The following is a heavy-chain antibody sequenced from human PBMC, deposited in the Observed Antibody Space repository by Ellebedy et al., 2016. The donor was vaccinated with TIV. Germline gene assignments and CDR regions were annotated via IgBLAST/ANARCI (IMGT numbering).Heavy chain of an antibody. J-gene: IGHJ4*02. V-gene: IGHV3-30*18. CDR2: ISYDGSNK. CDR3: ANFYRYGSGFDY. D-gene: IGHD3-10*01. Sequence: GGSLRLXCAASGFTFSSYGMHWVRQAPGKGLEWVAVISYDGSNKYYADSVKGRFTISRDNSKNTLYLQMNSLRAEDTAVYYCANFYRYGSGFDYWGQGTLVTVSS. CDR1: GFTFSSYG.